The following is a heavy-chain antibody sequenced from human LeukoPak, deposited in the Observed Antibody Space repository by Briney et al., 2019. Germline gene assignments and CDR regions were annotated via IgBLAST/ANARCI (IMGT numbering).Heavy chain of an antibody. Sequence: PGGCLRLSCVASGFTFENFGMRTVRQAPGKGLEWVSGINWNGVSIDYADSVKGGFTISRDKAKNSLYLQMNSLRAEDTAFYYCARTGLVHCSSTSCYAGYYYYYTDVWRKGTTVTV. D-gene: IGHD2-2*01. CDR2: INWNGVSI. J-gene: IGHJ6*03. V-gene: IGHV3-20*04. CDR3: ARTGLVHCSSTSCYAGYYYYYTDV. CDR1: GFTFENFG.